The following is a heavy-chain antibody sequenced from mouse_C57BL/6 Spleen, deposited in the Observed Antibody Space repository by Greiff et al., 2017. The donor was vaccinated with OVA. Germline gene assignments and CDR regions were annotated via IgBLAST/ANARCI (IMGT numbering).Heavy chain of an antibody. Sequence: EVHLVESEGGLVQPGSSMKLSCTASGFTFSDYYMAWVRQVPEKGLEWVANINYDGSSTYYLDSLKSRFIISRDNAKNILYLQMSSLKSEDTATYYCARGDGYYYAMDYWGQGTSVTVSS. J-gene: IGHJ4*01. CDR2: INYDGSST. D-gene: IGHD2-3*01. CDR3: ARGDGYYYAMDY. V-gene: IGHV5-16*01. CDR1: GFTFSDYY.